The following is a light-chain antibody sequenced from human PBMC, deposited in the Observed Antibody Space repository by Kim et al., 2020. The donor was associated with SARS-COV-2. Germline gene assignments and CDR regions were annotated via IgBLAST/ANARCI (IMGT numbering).Light chain of an antibody. CDR3: AAWDDSLIGLL. V-gene: IGLV1-44*01. CDR1: SSNIGSNS. Sequence: QSVLTQPPSASQTPGQRVTISCSGTSSNIGSNSVNWYQHLPGTAPKLLIYSNYQRASGVPARFSGSKSGTSASLAISGLQSEDEADYYCAAWDDSLIGLLFGGGTQLTVL. CDR2: SNY. J-gene: IGLJ2*01.